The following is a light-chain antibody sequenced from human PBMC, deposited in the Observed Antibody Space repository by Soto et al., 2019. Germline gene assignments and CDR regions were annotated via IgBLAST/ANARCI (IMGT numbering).Light chain of an antibody. CDR1: ESVSSNY. V-gene: IGKV3-20*01. Sequence: EIVLTQSPGTVSLSPGERATLSCRASESVSSNYLARYQQKPGQAPRLLIYGASSRATGIPDRFSGSESGTDFTLTISRLEPEDFAVYFCQLYGSSPLYTFGQGTKLEIK. CDR2: GAS. CDR3: QLYGSSPLYT. J-gene: IGKJ2*01.